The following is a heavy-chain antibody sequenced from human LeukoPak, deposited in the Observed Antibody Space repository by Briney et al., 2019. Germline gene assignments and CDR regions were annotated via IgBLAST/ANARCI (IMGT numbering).Heavy chain of an antibody. D-gene: IGHD4-23*01. CDR3: AKVKSPMTTVVTYFDY. J-gene: IGHJ4*02. V-gene: IGHV3-23*01. CDR2: ISGSGGST. Sequence: GGSLRLSCAASGFTFRSYWMNWVRQAPGKGLEWVSAISGSGGSTYYADSVKGRFTISRDNSKNTLYLQMNSLRAEDTAVYYCAKVKSPMTTVVTYFDYWGQGTLVTVSS. CDR1: GFTFRSYW.